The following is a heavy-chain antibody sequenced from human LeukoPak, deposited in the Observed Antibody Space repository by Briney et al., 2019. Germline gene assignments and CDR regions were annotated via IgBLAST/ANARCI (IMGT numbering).Heavy chain of an antibody. CDR3: AKESCTMTNCLGD. CDR2: ISKDGSDK. J-gene: IGHJ4*02. Sequence: GESLKISCAASGFTFSSFVMHWVRQAPGKGLEWVAVISKDGSDKYYVDSVKGRFAISRDNSRNTLYLQMNSLRAEDTAVYFCAKESCTMTNCLGDWGQGTLVTVSS. CDR1: GFTFSSFV. V-gene: IGHV3-30*18. D-gene: IGHD2-8*01.